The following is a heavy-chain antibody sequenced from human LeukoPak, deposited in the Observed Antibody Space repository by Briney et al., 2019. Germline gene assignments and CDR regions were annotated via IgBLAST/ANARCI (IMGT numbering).Heavy chain of an antibody. D-gene: IGHD3-22*01. Sequence: GGSLRPSCAASGFTFSSYSMNWVRQAPGKGLEWVSAISGSGGSTYYADSVKGRFTISRDNSKNTLYLQMNSLRAEDTAVYYCAKKGDSSGYYNDHWGQGTLVTVSS. CDR1: GFTFSSYS. CDR2: ISGSGGST. CDR3: AKKGDSSGYYNDH. J-gene: IGHJ4*02. V-gene: IGHV3-23*01.